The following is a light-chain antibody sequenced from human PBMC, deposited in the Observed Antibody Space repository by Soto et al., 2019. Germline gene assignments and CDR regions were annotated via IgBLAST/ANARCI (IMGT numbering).Light chain of an antibody. CDR1: SGDFGSYNL. CDR3: CSYVDSTTSYV. V-gene: IGLV2-23*01. Sequence: QSVLTQPASVSGSPGQSITISCTGTSGDFGSYNLVSWYQQHPGTAPKLMIYEGSKRPSGISNRFSGSKSGNAASLTISGLQAEDEADYYCCSYVDSTTSYVFGTGTKVTVL. CDR2: EGS. J-gene: IGLJ1*01.